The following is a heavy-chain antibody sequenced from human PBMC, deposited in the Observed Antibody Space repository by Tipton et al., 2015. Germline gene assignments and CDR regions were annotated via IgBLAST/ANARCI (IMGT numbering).Heavy chain of an antibody. CDR3: ARSDEYTYGRTSFDI. D-gene: IGHD5-18*01. V-gene: IGHV4-31*03. J-gene: IGHJ3*02. CDR1: GGSIRSGGYH. Sequence: TLSLTCTVSGGSIRSGGYHWTWIRQPPGQGLEWVGYIYYNGNTYYNPSLKSRIAISMDPSKNQFSLNLTSVTAADTAVYYCARSDEYTYGRTSFDIWGQGTMVTVSS. CDR2: IYYNGNT.